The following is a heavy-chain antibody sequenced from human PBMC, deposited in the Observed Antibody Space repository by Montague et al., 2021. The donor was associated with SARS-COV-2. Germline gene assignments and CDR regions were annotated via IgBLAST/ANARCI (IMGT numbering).Heavy chain of an antibody. CDR1: GGSISSYY. CDR2: IHTSGST. V-gene: IGHV4-4*07. Sequence: SETLSLTCTVSGGSISSYYWSWMRQSAGKGLEWIGRIHTSGSTDYILSLNSRVTMSEDTSKNQFSLQLSSVTAADTAVYYCASGKYYDFWSGYYSHDYVAGMDVWGQGNTVTVSS. D-gene: IGHD3-3*01. CDR3: ASGKYYDFWSGYYSHDYVAGMDV. J-gene: IGHJ6*02.